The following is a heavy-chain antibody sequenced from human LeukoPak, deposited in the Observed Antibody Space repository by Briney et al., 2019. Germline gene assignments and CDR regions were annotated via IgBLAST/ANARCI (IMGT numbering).Heavy chain of an antibody. V-gene: IGHV3-48*03. Sequence: GGSLRLSCAASGFTFSTFAMIWVRQPPGKGLEWVSYISSSGSTIYYADSVKGRFTISRDNAKNSLYLQMNSLRAEDTAVYYCAELGITMIGGVWGKGTTVTISS. CDR3: AELGITMIGGV. D-gene: IGHD3-10*02. CDR1: GFTFSTFA. J-gene: IGHJ6*04. CDR2: ISSSGSTI.